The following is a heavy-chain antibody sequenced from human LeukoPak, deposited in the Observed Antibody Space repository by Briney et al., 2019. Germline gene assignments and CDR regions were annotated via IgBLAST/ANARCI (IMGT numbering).Heavy chain of an antibody. Sequence: SETLSLTCTVSGGSISSYYWSWIRQPPGKGLEWIGYIYYSGSTNYNPSLKSRVTISVDTSKNQFSLKLSYVTAADTAVYYCARNDYYYYDSSGHTLSTFDPWGQGTLVTVSS. J-gene: IGHJ5*02. CDR3: ARNDYYYYDSSGHTLSTFDP. CDR1: GGSISSYY. CDR2: IYYSGST. V-gene: IGHV4-59*01. D-gene: IGHD3-22*01.